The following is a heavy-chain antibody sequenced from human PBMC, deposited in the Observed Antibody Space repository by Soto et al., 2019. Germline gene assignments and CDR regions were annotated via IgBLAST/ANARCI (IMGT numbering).Heavy chain of an antibody. CDR1: SRGGYC. V-gene: IGHV4-30-2*01. J-gene: IGHJ4*02. Sequence: SRGGYCLSWNQEPPGKGLEGVVYIYHSGTTYYNPSLESLVTISVDRSKNEFSLKLSSVTAVDTAVYYCARAKTSTLLTFDYWGQGTLVTVSS. CDR3: ARAKTSTLLTFDY. CDR2: IYHSGTT. D-gene: IGHD2-2*01.